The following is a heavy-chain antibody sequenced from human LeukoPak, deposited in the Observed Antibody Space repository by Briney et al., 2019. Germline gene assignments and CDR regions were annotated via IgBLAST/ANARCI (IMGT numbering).Heavy chain of an antibody. CDR1: GFTFSSYA. CDR3: AGAIYGDYVGAFDI. CDR2: ISYDGSNK. J-gene: IGHJ3*02. D-gene: IGHD4-17*01. V-gene: IGHV3-30*14. Sequence: GGSLRLSCAASGFTFSSYAMHWVRQAPGKGLEWVAVISYDGSNKYYADSVKGRFTISRDNSKNTLYLQMNSLRAEDTAVYYCAGAIYGDYVGAFDIWGQGTMVTVSS.